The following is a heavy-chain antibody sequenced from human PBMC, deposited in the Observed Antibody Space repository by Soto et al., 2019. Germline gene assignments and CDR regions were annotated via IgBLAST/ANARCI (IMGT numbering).Heavy chain of an antibody. V-gene: IGHV4-59*01. J-gene: IGHJ4*02. CDR2: VFDSGST. CDR3: AKERGSGWSEFDS. Sequence: LLQESGPGLVKPSETLSLNCSVTGVSISGGYWSWVRQPPGKGLEWIGYVFDSGSTIYNPSLAGPVTTSVDTSKSQFSLRLSSVSAADTAVYFCAKERGSGWSEFDSWGQGTLVTVSS. D-gene: IGHD6-19*01. CDR1: GVSISGGY.